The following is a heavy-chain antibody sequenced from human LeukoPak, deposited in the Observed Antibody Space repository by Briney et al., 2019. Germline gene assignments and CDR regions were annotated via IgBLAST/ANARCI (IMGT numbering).Heavy chain of an antibody. V-gene: IGHV1-8*01. CDR2: MNPNSGNT. Sequence: ASVKVSCKASGYTFTSYDINWVRQATGQGLEWMGWMNPNSGNTGYAQKFQGRVTMTRNTSISTAYMELSSLRSEDTAVYYCATSSGWYPKYFDYWGQGTLVTVSS. CDR3: ATSSGWYPKYFDY. J-gene: IGHJ4*02. CDR1: GYTFTSYD. D-gene: IGHD6-19*01.